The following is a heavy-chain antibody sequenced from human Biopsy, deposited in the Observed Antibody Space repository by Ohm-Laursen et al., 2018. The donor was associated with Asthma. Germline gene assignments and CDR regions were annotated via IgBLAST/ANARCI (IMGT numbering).Heavy chain of an antibody. CDR2: HDHEEGGT. CDR1: GYSLTALS. D-gene: IGHD4-17*01. Sequence: GSSVKVSCKISGYSLTALSMHWVRQAPGQGLEWMGGHDHEEGGTVNARRFQGRVTMTEGTSTDTVYMELSSLSSDDTAVYYCASDFPKDYVRYNFQFWGQGTLVTVSS. J-gene: IGHJ4*02. CDR3: ASDFPKDYVRYNFQF. V-gene: IGHV1-24*01.